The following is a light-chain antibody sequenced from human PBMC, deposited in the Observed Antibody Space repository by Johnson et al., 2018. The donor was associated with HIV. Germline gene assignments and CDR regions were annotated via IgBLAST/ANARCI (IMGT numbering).Light chain of an antibody. Sequence: QAVLTQPPSVSAAPGQKVTISCSGSSSDMGNYAVSWYQQLPGTAPKLLIYENNKRPSGIPDRFSGSKSGTSATLGITGLQTGDEADYYCGTWDSSLSAYVFGTGTKVTVI. V-gene: IGLV1-51*02. CDR1: SSDMGNYA. CDR3: GTWDSSLSAYV. J-gene: IGLJ1*01. CDR2: ENN.